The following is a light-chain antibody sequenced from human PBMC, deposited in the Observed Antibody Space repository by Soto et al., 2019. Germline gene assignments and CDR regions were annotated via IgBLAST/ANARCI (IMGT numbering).Light chain of an antibody. Sequence: EIQMTQSPSTLSASVGDRVTITCRASQSISRSLAWYQHQPGKAPKLLIYDGSSLESGFPSRFSGFGSGTEFTLYFSTLQPADFYTYYCQQFYMGLTFGQVTKV. CDR1: QSISRS. V-gene: IGKV1-5*01. CDR2: DGS. CDR3: QQFYMGLT. J-gene: IGKJ1*01.